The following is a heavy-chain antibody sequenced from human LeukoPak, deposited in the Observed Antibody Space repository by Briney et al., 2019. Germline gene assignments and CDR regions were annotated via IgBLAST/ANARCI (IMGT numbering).Heavy chain of an antibody. CDR2: ISTTNTI. CDR1: GFTFSRHN. CDR3: ARVDYHDSSGFYPSEY. V-gene: IGHV3-48*01. J-gene: IGHJ4*02. D-gene: IGHD3-22*01. Sequence: GGSLRLSCAASGFTFSRHNMNWVRQAPGKGLEWVSYISTTNTIYYADSVKGRFTISRDNAKNSLYLQMNSLRGDDTAVYYCARVDYHDSSGFYPSEYCGQGTLVAVSS.